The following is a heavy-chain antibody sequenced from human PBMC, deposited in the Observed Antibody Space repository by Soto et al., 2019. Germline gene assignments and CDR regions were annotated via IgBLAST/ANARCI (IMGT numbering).Heavy chain of an antibody. CDR1: GFTFSSNY. D-gene: IGHD2-2*01. CDR3: ARGDCSSTSCHVEVYYYYGMDV. CDR2: ISSSSSTI. V-gene: IGHV3-48*02. J-gene: IGHJ6*02. Sequence: QPGGSLRLSCAASGFTFSSNYMSWVRQAPGKGLEWVSYISSSSSTIYYADSVKGRFTISRDNAKNSLYLQMNSLRDEDTAVYYCARGDCSSTSCHVEVYYYYGMDVWGQGTTVTVSS.